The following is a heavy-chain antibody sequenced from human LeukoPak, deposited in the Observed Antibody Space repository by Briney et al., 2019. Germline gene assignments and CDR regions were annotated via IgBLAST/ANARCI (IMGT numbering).Heavy chain of an antibody. CDR1: GFTFISYT. V-gene: IGHV3-21*01. CDR3: AIFTTIDY. Sequence: GGSLRLSCAASGFTFISYTMNWVRQAPGKGLEWVSSISSSSSYIYYADSVKGRFTISRDNAKNSPYLQMNSLRAEDTAVYYCAIFTTIDYWGQGTLVTVSS. CDR2: ISSSSSYI. D-gene: IGHD1-26*01. J-gene: IGHJ4*02.